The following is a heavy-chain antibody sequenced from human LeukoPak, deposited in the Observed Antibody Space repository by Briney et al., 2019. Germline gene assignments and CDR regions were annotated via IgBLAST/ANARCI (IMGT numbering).Heavy chain of an antibody. J-gene: IGHJ4*02. Sequence: GGSLRLSCAASGFTFSSYSMNWVRQAPGKGLEWVAVISWNGGDTNYAGSVKGRFTISRDNSKNTLYLQMNSLRAEDTAVYYCARDPTTRSNRAQFYSGYWGQGTLVIVSS. CDR1: GFTFSSYS. CDR2: ISWNGGDT. V-gene: IGHV3-30*03. D-gene: IGHD4-17*01. CDR3: ARDPTTRSNRAQFYSGY.